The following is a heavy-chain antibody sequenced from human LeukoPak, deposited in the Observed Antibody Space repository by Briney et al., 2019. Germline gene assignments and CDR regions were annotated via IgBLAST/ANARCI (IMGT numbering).Heavy chain of an antibody. CDR2: IYTSGST. CDR3: ARDYYDSSGYYFFDY. V-gene: IGHV4-4*07. CDR1: GGSISSYY. J-gene: IGHJ4*02. Sequence: PSETLSLTCTVSGGSISSYYWSWIRQPAGQGLEWIGRIYTSGSTNSNPSLTSRVTMSVDTSKNQFSLKLSTVTAADTAVYYCARDYYDSSGYYFFDYWGQGTLVTVSS. D-gene: IGHD3-22*01.